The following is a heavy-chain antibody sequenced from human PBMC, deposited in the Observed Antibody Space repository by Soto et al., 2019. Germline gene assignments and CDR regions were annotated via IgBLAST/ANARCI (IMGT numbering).Heavy chain of an antibody. CDR1: GCSFTSYW. Sequence: GESLKISCKGSGCSFTSYWIGWVRQMPGKGLEWMGIIYPGDSDTRYSPSFQGQVTISADKSISTAYLQWSSLKASDTAMYYCARLGYSYGEVYYYGMDVWGQGTTVTVSS. J-gene: IGHJ6*02. CDR3: ARLGYSYGEVYYYGMDV. D-gene: IGHD5-18*01. V-gene: IGHV5-51*01. CDR2: IYPGDSDT.